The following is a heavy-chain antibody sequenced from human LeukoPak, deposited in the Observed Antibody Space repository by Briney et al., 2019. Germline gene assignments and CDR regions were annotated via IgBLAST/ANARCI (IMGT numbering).Heavy chain of an antibody. J-gene: IGHJ4*02. D-gene: IGHD3-10*01. CDR3: ARVKGREGSTVIIDY. CDR2: ISHSGSV. Sequence: SETLSLTCTVSGGSVSNYYWSWIRQSPGKGLEWIGYISHSGSVNYNPSLKSRVTMSVDTSKNQFSLKLSSVIAADTAVYYCARVKGREGSTVIIDYWGQGTLVTVSS. V-gene: IGHV4-59*02. CDR1: GGSVSNYY.